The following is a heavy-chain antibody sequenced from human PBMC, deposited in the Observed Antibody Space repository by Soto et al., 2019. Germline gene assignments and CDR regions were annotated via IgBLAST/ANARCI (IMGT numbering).Heavy chain of an antibody. CDR2: ISYDVSNK. CDR3: AGNTDRGRQLTFHY. CDR1: GFSFSSYA. J-gene: IGHJ4*02. V-gene: IGHV3-30-3*01. D-gene: IGHD6-6*01. Sequence: QVQLVESGGGVVQPGRSLRLSCAASGFSFSSYAMHWVRQAPGKGLEWVAVISYDVSNKYYADSVKGRFTISRDKSKNTLHLQMNGLRPEDTAVYYGAGNTDRGRQLTFHYWGQGNLVTVSA.